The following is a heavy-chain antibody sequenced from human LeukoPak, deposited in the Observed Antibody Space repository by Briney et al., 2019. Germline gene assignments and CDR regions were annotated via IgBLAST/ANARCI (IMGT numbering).Heavy chain of an antibody. CDR2: ISSSSSNI. D-gene: IGHD3-22*01. CDR3: ARVRGYGGGLDY. CDR1: GFTFSSYS. Sequence: GGSLRLSCAASGFTFSSYSMNWVRQAPGKGLGWVSSISSSSSNIYYADSVKGRFTISRDNAKNSLYLQMNSLRAEDTAVYYCARVRGYGGGLDYWGQGTLVTVSS. V-gene: IGHV3-21*01. J-gene: IGHJ4*02.